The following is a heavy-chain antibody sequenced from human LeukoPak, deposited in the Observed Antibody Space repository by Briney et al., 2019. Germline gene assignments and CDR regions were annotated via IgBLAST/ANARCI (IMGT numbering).Heavy chain of an antibody. V-gene: IGHV3-66*01. D-gene: IGHD3-10*01. CDR3: ALLGRGSGSYPFDP. Sequence: GGSLRLSCAASGFTVSSNYMSWVRQAPGKGLERVSVIYSGGSTYYADSVKGRFTISRDNSKNTLYLQMNSLRAEDTAVYYCALLGRGSGSYPFDPWGQGTLVTVSS. CDR1: GFTVSSNY. J-gene: IGHJ5*02. CDR2: IYSGGST.